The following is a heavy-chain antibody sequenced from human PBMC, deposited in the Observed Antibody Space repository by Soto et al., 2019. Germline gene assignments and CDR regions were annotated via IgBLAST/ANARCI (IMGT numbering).Heavy chain of an antibody. D-gene: IGHD2-15*01. Sequence: PGGCLRLSCAASGFTFSNYAMSWVRQAPGRGLEWVSVVSGSGSSTYYADSVKGRFTISRDNSKNTLYLQMNSLRVEDTAVYYCARRSPSWAFDIWGQGTMVTVSS. CDR3: ARRSPSWAFDI. J-gene: IGHJ3*02. CDR1: GFTFSNYA. CDR2: VSGSGSST. V-gene: IGHV3-23*01.